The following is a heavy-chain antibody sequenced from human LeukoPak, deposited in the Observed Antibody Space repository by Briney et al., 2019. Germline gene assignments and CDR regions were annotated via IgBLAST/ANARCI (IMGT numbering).Heavy chain of an antibody. CDR1: GGSISSYY. CDR3: ASQVRRYCSSTSCYGFDY. Sequence: SETLSLTCTVSGGSISSYYWSWIRQPPGKGLEWIGYIYYSGSTNYNPSLKSRVTISVDTSKNQFSLKLSSVTAADTAVYYCASQVRRYCSSTSCYGFDYWGQGTLVTVSS. CDR2: IYYSGST. V-gene: IGHV4-59*12. D-gene: IGHD2-2*01. J-gene: IGHJ4*02.